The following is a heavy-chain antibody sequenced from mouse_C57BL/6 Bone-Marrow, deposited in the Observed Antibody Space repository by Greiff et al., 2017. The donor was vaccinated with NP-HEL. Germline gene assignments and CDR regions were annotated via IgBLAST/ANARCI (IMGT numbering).Heavy chain of an antibody. Sequence: EVQLHQSGAELVRPGASVKLSCTASGFNIKDDYMHWVKQRPEQGLEWIGWIDPENGDTEYASKFQGKATITADTSSNTAYLQLSSLTSEDTAVYYCTTGYDGYWGQGTSVTVSS. CDR1: GFNIKDDY. CDR2: IDPENGDT. D-gene: IGHD2-3*01. CDR3: TTGYDGY. V-gene: IGHV14-4*01. J-gene: IGHJ4*01.